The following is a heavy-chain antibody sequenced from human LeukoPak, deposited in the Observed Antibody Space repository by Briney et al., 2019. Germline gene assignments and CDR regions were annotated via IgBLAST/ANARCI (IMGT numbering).Heavy chain of an antibody. CDR2: IASDGNYR. V-gene: IGHV3-30*02. CDR1: GFTFTNYG. CDR3: ANLPYNWNEYLDDY. Sequence: PGGSLRLSCAASGFTFTNYGMHWVRQAPGEGLEWVAYIASDGNYRDYVDSVRGRFTVSRDNSKNTLYLQMDSLRAEDTAVYYCANLPYNWNEYLDDYWGQGTLVTVSS. D-gene: IGHD1-1*01. J-gene: IGHJ4*02.